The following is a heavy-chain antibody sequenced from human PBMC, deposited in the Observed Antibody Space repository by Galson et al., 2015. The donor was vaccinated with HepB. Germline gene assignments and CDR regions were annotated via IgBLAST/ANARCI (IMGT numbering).Heavy chain of an antibody. CDR3: ARDLRTQQLVDY. D-gene: IGHD6-13*01. CDR2: INFGGST. J-gene: IGHJ4*02. V-gene: IGHV3-53*01. CDR1: GFTVSSNY. Sequence: SLRLSCAASGFTVSSNYMSWVRQAPGKGLEWVSVINFGGSTNYADSVKGRFTISRDNSKNTLYLQMNNLRAEDTAVYYFARDLRTQQLVDYWGQGTLVTVSS.